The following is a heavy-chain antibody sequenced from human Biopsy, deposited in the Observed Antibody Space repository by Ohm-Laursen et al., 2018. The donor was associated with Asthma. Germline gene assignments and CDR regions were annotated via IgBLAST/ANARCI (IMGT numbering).Heavy chain of an antibody. Sequence: SQTLSLTCLVSGDSISSRGGYYWSWIRQPPGKGLEWIGYIYYTGSANYNPSLKSRVTISVDTSKNQFSLRLNSVTAADTAVYYCARGPNYHGSGRAPIGMDVWGQGTTVNVSS. V-gene: IGHV4-61*08. CDR1: GDSISSRGGYY. CDR2: IYYTGSA. D-gene: IGHD3-10*01. J-gene: IGHJ6*02. CDR3: ARGPNYHGSGRAPIGMDV.